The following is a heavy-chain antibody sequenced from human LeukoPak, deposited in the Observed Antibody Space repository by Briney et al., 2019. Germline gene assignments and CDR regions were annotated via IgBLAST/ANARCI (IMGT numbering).Heavy chain of an antibody. Sequence: SETLSLTCTVSGGSISSYYWSWIRQPPGKGLEWIGYTYYSGSTNYNPSLKSRVTISVDTSKNQFSLKLSSVTAADTAVYYCARDSVTIFAFDPWGQGTLVTVSP. D-gene: IGHD3-3*01. J-gene: IGHJ5*02. CDR3: ARDSVTIFAFDP. CDR1: GGSISSYY. CDR2: TYYSGST. V-gene: IGHV4-59*01.